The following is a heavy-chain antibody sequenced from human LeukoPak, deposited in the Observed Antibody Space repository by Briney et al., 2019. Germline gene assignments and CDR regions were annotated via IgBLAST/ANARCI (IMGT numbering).Heavy chain of an antibody. CDR1: GGSISSYY. D-gene: IGHD3-22*01. CDR3: ARGGLFSGYDYPYYYDSSGSFDY. V-gene: IGHV4-4*09. CDR2: IYTSGST. J-gene: IGHJ4*02. Sequence: PSETLSLTCTVSGGSISSYYWSWIRQPPGKGLEWIGYIYTSGSTNYNPSLKSRVTISVDTSKNQFSLKLSSVTAADTAVYYCARGGLFSGYDYPYYYDSSGSFDYWGQGTLVTVSS.